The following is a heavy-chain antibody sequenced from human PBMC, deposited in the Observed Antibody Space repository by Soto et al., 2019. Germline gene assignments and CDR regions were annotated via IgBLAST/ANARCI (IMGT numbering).Heavy chain of an antibody. CDR3: AKADSNYAGRFSYYYMDV. CDR2: IIPIFGTA. CDR1: GGTFSSYA. D-gene: IGHD4-4*01. Sequence: GASVKVSFKASGGTFSSYAISWVRQAPGQGLEWMGGIIPIFGTANYAQKFQGRVTMSTDTSTSTAYMELRSLRSDDTAVYYCAKADSNYAGRFSYYYMDVWGNGTLVTVSS. V-gene: IGHV1-69*05. J-gene: IGHJ6*03.